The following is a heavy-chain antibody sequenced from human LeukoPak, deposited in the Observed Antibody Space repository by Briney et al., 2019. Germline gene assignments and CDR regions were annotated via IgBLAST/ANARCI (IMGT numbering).Heavy chain of an antibody. J-gene: IGHJ4*02. CDR1: VCTFISYA. Sequence: ASVKVSLKSSVCTFISYAINWVRQAPAQGMEWMGGINPIFSTGNNAQKFQGRVTITADKTTSTDYMQLRSLRSEDRAVYYCGRYYDLWSGYPEGGFDYWGQGTLVTVSS. CDR3: GRYYDLWSGYPEGGFDY. CDR2: INPIFSTG. D-gene: IGHD3-3*01. V-gene: IGHV1-69*06.